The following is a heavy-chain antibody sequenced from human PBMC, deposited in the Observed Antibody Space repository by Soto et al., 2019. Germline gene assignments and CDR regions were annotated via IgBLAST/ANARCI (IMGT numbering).Heavy chain of an antibody. V-gene: IGHV3-30-3*01. CDR2: ISYDGSNK. J-gene: IGHJ4*02. CDR1: GFTFNSYS. CDR3: ARDLVPRGYSYGYGY. D-gene: IGHD5-18*01. Sequence: AGGSLRLSCAASGFTFNSYSMHWVRQAPGKGLEWVAVISYDGSNKYYADSVKGRFTISRDNSKNTLYLQMNSLRAEDTAVYYCARDLVPRGYSYGYGYWGQGTLVTV.